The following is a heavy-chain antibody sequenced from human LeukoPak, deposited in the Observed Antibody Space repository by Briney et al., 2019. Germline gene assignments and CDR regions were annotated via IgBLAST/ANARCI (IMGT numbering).Heavy chain of an antibody. V-gene: IGHV4-31*03. CDR3: AREGNWGSFDY. CDR2: IYYSGST. D-gene: IGHD7-27*01. CDR1: GGSISSGGYY. Sequence: PSETLSLTCTVSGGSISSGGYYWSWIRQHPGKGLEWIGYIYYSGSTYYNPSLKSRVTISVDTSKNQFSLKLSSVTAADTAVYYCAREGNWGSFDYWGQGTLVTVSS. J-gene: IGHJ4*02.